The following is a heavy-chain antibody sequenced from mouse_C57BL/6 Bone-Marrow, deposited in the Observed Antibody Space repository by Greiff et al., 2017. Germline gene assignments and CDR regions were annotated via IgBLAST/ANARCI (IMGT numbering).Heavy chain of an antibody. J-gene: IGHJ2*01. CDR2: IDPTCGRT. V-gene: IGHV1-55*01. Sequence: VQLQQPGAELVKPGASVKMSCKASGYTFTSYWITWVKQRPGQGLEWIGDIDPTCGRTNYNEKFKGKATLTVDTSSSTAYMQLRSLTSEDSAVFCCARAGAHVRSFVYRGQGT. D-gene: IGHD1-3*01. CDR3: ARAGAHVRSFVY. CDR1: GYTFTSYW.